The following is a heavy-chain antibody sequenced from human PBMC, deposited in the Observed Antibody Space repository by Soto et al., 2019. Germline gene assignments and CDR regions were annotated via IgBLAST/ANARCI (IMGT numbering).Heavy chain of an antibody. D-gene: IGHD3-10*01. CDR3: AKDNQYYGAGSYNFDY. Sequence: PGGSLRLSCAASGFTFDDFTMHWVRQAPGKGPEWVSLINWDGSSAYYADSVKGRFTISRDNTNKSLYLHMNSLRTEDTALYYCAKDNQYYGAGSYNFDYWGQGTLVTVSS. J-gene: IGHJ4*02. CDR1: GFTFDDFT. V-gene: IGHV3-43*01. CDR2: INWDGSSA.